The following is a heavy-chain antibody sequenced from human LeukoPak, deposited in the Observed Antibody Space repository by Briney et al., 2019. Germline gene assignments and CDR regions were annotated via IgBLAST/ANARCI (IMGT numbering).Heavy chain of an antibody. Sequence: SETLSLTCTVPGGSISSSSYYWGWIRQPPGKGLEWIGSIYYSGSTYYNPSLKSRVTISVDTSKNQFSLKLSSVTAADTAVYYCARRPARDIAPVDYWGQGTLVTVSS. D-gene: IGHD5-12*01. V-gene: IGHV4-39*01. CDR1: GGSISSSSYY. J-gene: IGHJ4*02. CDR2: IYYSGST. CDR3: ARRPARDIAPVDY.